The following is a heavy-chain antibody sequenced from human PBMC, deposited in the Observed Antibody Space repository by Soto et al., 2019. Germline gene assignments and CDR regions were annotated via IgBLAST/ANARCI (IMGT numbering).Heavy chain of an antibody. CDR2: IYPGHSDT. Sequence: GESLKISWKGSGYSFTSYWIGWVRQMPGKGLEWMGIIYPGHSDTRYSPSFQGQVTISADKSISTAYLQWSSLKASDTAMYYFASLNFLSRDYYYYGMDVWGQGTTVTVSS. J-gene: IGHJ6*02. CDR3: ASLNFLSRDYYYYGMDV. CDR1: GYSFTSYW. V-gene: IGHV5-51*01. D-gene: IGHD3-3*01.